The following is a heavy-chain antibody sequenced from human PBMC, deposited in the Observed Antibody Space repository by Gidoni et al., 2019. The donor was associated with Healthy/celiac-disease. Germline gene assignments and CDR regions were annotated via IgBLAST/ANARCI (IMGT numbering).Heavy chain of an antibody. D-gene: IGHD3-9*01. V-gene: IGHV3-21*01. CDR3: ARAGVFNFDWLLNYGMDV. CDR2: ISSSSSYI. CDR1: GFTFSSYS. Sequence: EVQLVESGGGLVKPGGSLSLSCAASGFTFSSYSMNWVRQAPGKGLEWVSSISSSSSYIYYADSVKGRFTISRDNAKNSLYLQMNSLRAEDTAVYYCARAGVFNFDWLLNYGMDVWGQGTTVTVSS. J-gene: IGHJ6*02.